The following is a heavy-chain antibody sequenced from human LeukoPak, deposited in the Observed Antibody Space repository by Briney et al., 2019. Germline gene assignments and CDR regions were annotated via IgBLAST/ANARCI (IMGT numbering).Heavy chain of an antibody. J-gene: IGHJ4*02. CDR3: AKRVVVTATTYYFDY. V-gene: IGHV3-23*01. CDR1: GFIFSSYA. D-gene: IGHD2-21*02. CDR2: ISGSGSST. Sequence: GGSLRLSCAASGFIFSSYAMSWVRQAPGKGLEWVSGISGSGSSTSYADSVKGRFTISRDNSKNTLYLQMNSLRAEDTAVYYCAKRVVVTATTYYFDYWGQGTLVTVSS.